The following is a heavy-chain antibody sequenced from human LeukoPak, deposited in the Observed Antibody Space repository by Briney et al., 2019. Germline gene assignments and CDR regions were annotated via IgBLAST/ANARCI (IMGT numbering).Heavy chain of an antibody. V-gene: IGHV3-23*01. CDR1: GFTLSSYA. D-gene: IGHD3-22*01. CDR2: ISGSGGST. Sequence: GGSLRLSCAASGFTLSSYAMSWVRQAPGKGLEWVSAISGSGGSTYYADSVKGRFTIPRDNSKNTLYLQMNSLRAEDTAVYYCAKESYYDSSGYYLLADFDYWGQGTLVTVSS. CDR3: AKESYYDSSGYYLLADFDY. J-gene: IGHJ4*02.